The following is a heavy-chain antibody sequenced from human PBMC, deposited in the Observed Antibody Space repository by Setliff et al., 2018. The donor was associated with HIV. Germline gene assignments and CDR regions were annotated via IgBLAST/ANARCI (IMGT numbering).Heavy chain of an antibody. J-gene: IGHJ4*02. CDR3: ASQSRGDYDFDY. CDR1: GGSISDSH. CDR2: IYYSRTSSYENFFHTGTT. Sequence: PSLTCTVSGGSISDSHWSWIRQPPGKGLEWIGYIYYSRTSSYENFFHTGTTKYNPSLESRVTISVDTSKNQFSLKLSSVTAADTAVYYCASQSRGDYDFDYWGQGTLVTVSS. D-gene: IGHD4-17*01. V-gene: IGHV4-59*08.